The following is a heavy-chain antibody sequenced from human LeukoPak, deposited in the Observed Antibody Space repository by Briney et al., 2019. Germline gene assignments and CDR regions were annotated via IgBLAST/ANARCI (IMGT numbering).Heavy chain of an antibody. CDR1: GYTFTSYY. J-gene: IGHJ5*02. CDR2: ISAYNGNT. Sequence: ASVKVSCKASGYTFTSYYMHWVRQAPGQGLEWMGWISAYNGNTNYAQKLQGRVTMTTDTSTSTAYMELRSLRSDDTAVYYCARDPGYCSSTSCYRETNWFDPWGQGTLVTVSS. D-gene: IGHD2-2*02. CDR3: ARDPGYCSSTSCYRETNWFDP. V-gene: IGHV1-18*04.